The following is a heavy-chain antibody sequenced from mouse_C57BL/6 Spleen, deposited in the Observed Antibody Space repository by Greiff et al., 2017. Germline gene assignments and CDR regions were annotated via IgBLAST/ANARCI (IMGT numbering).Heavy chain of an antibody. CDR3: ARSGLGVDFDY. CDR2: IYPRSGNT. D-gene: IGHD1-1*02. Sequence: VQLQESGAELARPGASVKLSCKASGYTFTSYGISWVKQRTGQGLEWIGEIYPRSGNTYYNEKFKGKATLTADKSSSTAYMELRSLTYEDSAVYFCARSGLGVDFDYWGQGTTLTVSS. J-gene: IGHJ2*01. CDR1: GYTFTSYG. V-gene: IGHV1-81*01.